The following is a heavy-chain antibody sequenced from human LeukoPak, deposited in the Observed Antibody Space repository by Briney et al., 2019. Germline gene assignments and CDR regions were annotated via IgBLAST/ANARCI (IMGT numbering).Heavy chain of an antibody. Sequence: GGSLRLSCAASGFTFSSYGMHWVRQAPGKGLEWVAVISYDGINKYYADSVKGRFTVSRDNSKNTLYLQMDSLRAEDTAVYYCAKRQAVAALDYYGMDVWGQGTTVTVSS. CDR1: GFTFSSYG. J-gene: IGHJ6*02. CDR3: AKRQAVAALDYYGMDV. D-gene: IGHD6-19*01. V-gene: IGHV3-30*18. CDR2: ISYDGINK.